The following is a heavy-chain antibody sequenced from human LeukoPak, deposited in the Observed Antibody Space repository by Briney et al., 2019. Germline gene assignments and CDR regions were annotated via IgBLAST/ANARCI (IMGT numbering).Heavy chain of an antibody. V-gene: IGHV6-1*01. J-gene: IGHJ4*02. CDR3: ARAGGNSWYFDY. CDR1: GDSVSSNSVA. D-gene: IGHD2-2*01. Sequence: SQTLSLTCAISGDSVSSNSVAWNWIRQSPSRGLEWLRRTYYRSKWYNAYAVSVKSRITISPDASKNQFSLQLNSVTPEDTAVYYCARAGGNSWYFDYWGQGTLVTVSS. CDR2: TYYRSKWYN.